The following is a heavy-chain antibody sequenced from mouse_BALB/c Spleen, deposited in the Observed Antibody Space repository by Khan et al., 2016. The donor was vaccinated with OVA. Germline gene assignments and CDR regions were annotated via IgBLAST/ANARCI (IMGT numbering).Heavy chain of an antibody. CDR3: ARRNYFGYTFAY. Sequence: QIQLVQSGAELARPGASVKLSCKASGYTFTDYYINWVKQRTGQGLEWIGEISPGSGDTYYNEKFKGKATLTADKYSSTVYMQLSSLTAEASAVYFCARRNYFGYTFAYWGQGTLVTLSA. D-gene: IGHD1-2*01. V-gene: IGHV1-77*01. CDR2: ISPGSGDT. CDR1: GYTFTDYY. J-gene: IGHJ3*01.